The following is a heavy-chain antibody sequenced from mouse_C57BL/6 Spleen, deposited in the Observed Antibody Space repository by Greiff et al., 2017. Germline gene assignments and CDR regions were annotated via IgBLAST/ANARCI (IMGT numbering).Heavy chain of an antibody. Sequence: VQLQQPGAELMKPGASVKLSCKASGYTFTGYWIAWVKQRPGHCLEWIGEIFPGSGCTNYNEKFKGKATFTVDNSSNTAYMQRSSLTTEESAIYYCARESSSSHWFAYWGKGTLVTVSA. V-gene: IGHV1-9*01. D-gene: IGHD3-2*02. J-gene: IGHJ3*01. CDR3: ARESSSSHWFAY. CDR1: GYTFTGYW. CDR2: IFPGSGCT.